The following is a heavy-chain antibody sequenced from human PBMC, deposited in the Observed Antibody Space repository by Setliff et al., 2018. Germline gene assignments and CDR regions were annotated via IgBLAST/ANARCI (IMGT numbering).Heavy chain of an antibody. J-gene: IGHJ4*02. Sequence: ASVKVSCKASGYTLSNSILSWVRQAPGQGLEWVGWNSAYNGKTYSAQKFQDRVTLTTHTSTNMGYLELRDLRSDDTAVYYCLRLVRYCTKIACQATTGDEVWGLGTLVTVSS. CDR3: LRLVRYCTKIACQATTGDEV. D-gene: IGHD2-8*01. CDR1: GYTLSNSI. CDR2: NSAYNGKT. V-gene: IGHV1-18*01.